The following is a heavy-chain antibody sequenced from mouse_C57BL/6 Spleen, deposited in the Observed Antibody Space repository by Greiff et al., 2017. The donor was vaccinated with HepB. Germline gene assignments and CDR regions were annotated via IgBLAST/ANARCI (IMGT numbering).Heavy chain of an antibody. V-gene: IGHV2-5*01. Sequence: VKLVESGPGLVQPSQSLSITCTVSGFSLTSYGLHWVRQSPGKGLEWLGVIWRGGSTDYNAAFMSRLSITKDNSKSQVFFKMNSLQADDTAIYYCAKNGDGYYAMDYWGQGTSVTVSS. CDR1: GFSLTSYG. CDR3: AKNGDGYYAMDY. D-gene: IGHD2-3*01. CDR2: IWRGGST. J-gene: IGHJ4*01.